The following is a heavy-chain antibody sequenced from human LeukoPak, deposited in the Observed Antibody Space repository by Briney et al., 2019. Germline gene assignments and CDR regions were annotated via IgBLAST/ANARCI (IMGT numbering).Heavy chain of an antibody. Sequence: GGSLRLSCAASGLTVTDYYMHWIRQAPGKGLEWVSFIGGSASNIYYADSVKGRFTISRDNAKNSLYLQMNSLRAEDTAVCYCAKEWSAFDIWGQGTMVTVSS. D-gene: IGHD2-15*01. CDR1: GLTVTDYY. CDR2: IGGSASNI. CDR3: AKEWSAFDI. J-gene: IGHJ3*02. V-gene: IGHV3-11*04.